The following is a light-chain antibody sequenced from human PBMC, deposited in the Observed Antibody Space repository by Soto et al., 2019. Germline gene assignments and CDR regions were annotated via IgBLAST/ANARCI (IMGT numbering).Light chain of an antibody. Sequence: QSVLTQPASVSGSPGQSITISCTGTSSDVGGYNYVSWYQQHPGKAPKLMIYDVSNRPSGGSNRISGSKSGNTAALAISGLQAEDEADYYCSSYTSSSILFGTGTKLTVL. V-gene: IGLV2-14*01. CDR2: DVS. J-gene: IGLJ1*01. CDR1: SSDVGGYNY. CDR3: SSYTSSSIL.